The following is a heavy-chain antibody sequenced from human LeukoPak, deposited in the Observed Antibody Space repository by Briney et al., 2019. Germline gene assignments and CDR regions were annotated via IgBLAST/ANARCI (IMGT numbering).Heavy chain of an antibody. D-gene: IGHD3-10*01. J-gene: IGHJ4*02. CDR3: ARVRKTYGSGSPTLYYFDY. Sequence: PSETLSLTCTVSGGSSSSSSYYWGWLRQPPGKGLEWIGSIYYSGSTYYNPSLKSRVTISVDTPNNQFSLKLSSVTAADTAVCYCARVRKTYGSGSPTLYYFDYWGQGTLVTVSS. CDR2: IYYSGST. CDR1: GGSSSSSSYY. V-gene: IGHV4-39*07.